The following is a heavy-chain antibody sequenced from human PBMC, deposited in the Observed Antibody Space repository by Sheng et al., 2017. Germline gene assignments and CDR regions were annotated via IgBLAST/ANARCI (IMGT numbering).Heavy chain of an antibody. CDR1: GFTFSDYW. D-gene: IGHD3-10*01. CDR3: AREGVYVSRYFDF. J-gene: IGHJ4*02. CDR2: VKQDGGKK. V-gene: IGHV3-7*01. Sequence: EVQLVESGGGLVQPGGSLRLSCVASGFTFSDYWMNWVRQVPGKGLEWLANVKQDGGKKYYVDSVKGRFTIYRDNAKNSLYLQMDSLRVEDTAVYYCAREGVYVSRYFDFWGQG.